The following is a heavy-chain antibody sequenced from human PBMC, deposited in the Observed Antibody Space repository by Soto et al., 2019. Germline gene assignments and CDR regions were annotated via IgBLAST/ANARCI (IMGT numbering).Heavy chain of an antibody. CDR3: ARVGGDGHAFDI. V-gene: IGHV1-69*02. CDR2: IIPILGIA. J-gene: IGHJ3*02. D-gene: IGHD3-16*01. Sequence: QVQLVQSGAEVKKPGSSVKVSCKASGGTFSSYTISWVRQAPGQGLEWMGRIIPILGIANYAQKFQGTVTITADKSTSTAYRELSSLRSEDTAVYSCARVGGDGHAFDIWGQGTMVTVSS. CDR1: GGTFSSYT.